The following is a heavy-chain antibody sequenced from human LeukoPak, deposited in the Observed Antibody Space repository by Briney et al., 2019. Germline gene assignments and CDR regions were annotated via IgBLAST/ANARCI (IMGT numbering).Heavy chain of an antibody. CDR3: AKDSLYYDSSGYYRGDFFDY. CDR1: GFTFGSYA. D-gene: IGHD3-22*01. CDR2: ISGSGGSK. J-gene: IGHJ4*02. Sequence: GGSLRLSCAASGFTFGSYAMSWVRQAPGKGLEWVSAISGSGGSKYYADSVKGRFTISRDNSKNTLYLQMNSLRAEDTAVYYCAKDSLYYDSSGYYRGDFFDYWGQGTLVTVSS. V-gene: IGHV3-23*01.